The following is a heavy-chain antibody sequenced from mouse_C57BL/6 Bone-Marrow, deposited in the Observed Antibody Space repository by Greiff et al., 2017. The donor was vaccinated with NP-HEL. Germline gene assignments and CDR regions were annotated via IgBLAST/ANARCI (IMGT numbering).Heavy chain of an antibody. CDR3: ARRGYDYDCGWYFDV. CDR2: INSDGGST. J-gene: IGHJ1*03. D-gene: IGHD2-4*01. CDR1: EYEFPSHD. Sequence: VMLVESGGGLVQPGESLKLSCESNEYEFPSHDMSWVRKTPEKRLELVAAINSDGGSTYYPDTMERRFIISRDNTKKTLYLQISSLRSEDTALYYCARRGYDYDCGWYFDVWGTGTTVTVSS. V-gene: IGHV5-2*03.